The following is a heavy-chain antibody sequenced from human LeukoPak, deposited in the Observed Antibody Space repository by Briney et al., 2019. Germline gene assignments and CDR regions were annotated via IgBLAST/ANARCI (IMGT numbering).Heavy chain of an antibody. CDR1: GFNFGDYS. CDR2: IRSKAYRGTT. CDR3: ARGPIQLWIHNAMDV. D-gene: IGHD5-18*01. V-gene: IGHV3-49*04. Sequence: GSLRLSCTCSGFNFGDYSISLGRPAPRKGVEGVGFIRSKAYRGTTEYAASVKGRFTISRDDSASIAYLQMNSLQTDDTAVYYCARGPIQLWIHNAMDVWGQGTTVTVSS. J-gene: IGHJ6*02.